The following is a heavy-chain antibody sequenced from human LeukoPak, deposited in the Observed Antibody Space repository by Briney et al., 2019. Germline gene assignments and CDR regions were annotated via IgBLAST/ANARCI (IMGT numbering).Heavy chain of an antibody. D-gene: IGHD5-18*01. CDR2: INHSGST. CDR1: GGSISSGDYY. V-gene: IGHV4-39*07. Sequence: SETLSLTCTVSGGSISSGDYYWSWIRQPPGKGLEWIGEINHSGSTNYNPSLKSRVTISVDTSKNQFSLKLSSVTAADTAVYYCARARLRGYSYGYYWGQGTLVTVSS. CDR3: ARARLRGYSYGYY. J-gene: IGHJ4*02.